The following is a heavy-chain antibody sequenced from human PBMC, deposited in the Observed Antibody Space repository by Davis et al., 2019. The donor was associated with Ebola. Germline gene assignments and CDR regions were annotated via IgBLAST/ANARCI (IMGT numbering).Heavy chain of an antibody. CDR2: ISGGAHNT. CDR3: AKGRDWNFGYFFDY. CDR1: GSTFSAYA. Sequence: GESLKISCAASGSTFSAYAMTWVRQAPGKGLEWLSTISGGAHNTYYADSVKGRFTISRDNSNNALYLQMNSLRAGDTAVYYCAKGRDWNFGYFFDYWGPGILVTVSS. V-gene: IGHV3-23*01. J-gene: IGHJ4*02. D-gene: IGHD1-7*01.